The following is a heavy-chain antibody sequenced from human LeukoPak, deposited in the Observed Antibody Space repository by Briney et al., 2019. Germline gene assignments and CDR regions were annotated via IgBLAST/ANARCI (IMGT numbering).Heavy chain of an antibody. D-gene: IGHD6-13*01. J-gene: IGHJ3*02. Sequence: PSETLSLTCTVSGGSFSSYYWSWIRQPPGKGLECIGYIHYSGSTNYNPSLKSRITISKDTSKNQFSLKLNSVTAADTALYYCARFVGSSWLAFDIWGQGTMVTVSS. CDR3: ARFVGSSWLAFDI. V-gene: IGHV4-59*01. CDR2: IHYSGST. CDR1: GGSFSSYY.